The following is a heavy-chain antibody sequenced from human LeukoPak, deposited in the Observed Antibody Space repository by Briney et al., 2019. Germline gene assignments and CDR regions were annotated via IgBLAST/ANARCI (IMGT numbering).Heavy chain of an antibody. D-gene: IGHD1-26*01. V-gene: IGHV1-2*02. J-gene: IGHJ5*02. Sequence: ASVTVSCTTSGYTFSGYYIHWVRQAPGQGREWMGWINPNNGGTNNAQKFQGRVIMTSDTSISTAYMELSRLRSHDTALYYCARSEGGYQNFDPWGQGTLVTVSS. CDR1: GYTFSGYY. CDR2: INPNNGGT. CDR3: ARSEGGYQNFDP.